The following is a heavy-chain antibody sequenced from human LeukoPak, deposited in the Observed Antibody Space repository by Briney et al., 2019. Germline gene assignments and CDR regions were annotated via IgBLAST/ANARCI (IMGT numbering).Heavy chain of an antibody. Sequence: SETLSLTCTVSGGSISSHYWSWIRQPPGKGLEWIGYIYYSGSTNYNPSLKSRVTISVDTSKNQFSLKLSSVTAADTAVYYCARHYGPWGQGTLVTVSS. J-gene: IGHJ5*02. CDR1: GGSISSHY. D-gene: IGHD3-16*01. CDR2: IYYSGST. CDR3: ARHYGP. V-gene: IGHV4-59*08.